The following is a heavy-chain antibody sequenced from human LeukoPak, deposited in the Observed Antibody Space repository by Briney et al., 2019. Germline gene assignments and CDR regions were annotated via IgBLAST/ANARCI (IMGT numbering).Heavy chain of an antibody. V-gene: IGHV3-53*01. CDR2: IYSDNSGGST. D-gene: IGHD1-20*01. J-gene: IGHJ4*02. CDR3: ANYLTGEFDY. CDR1: GFTVSSNY. Sequence: GGSLRLSCAASGFTVSSNYMTWVRQAPGKGLEWVSVIYSDNSGGSTYYADSVKGRFTTSRDNSKNTLYLQMNSLRPEDTAVYYCANYLTGEFDYWGQGTLVTVSS.